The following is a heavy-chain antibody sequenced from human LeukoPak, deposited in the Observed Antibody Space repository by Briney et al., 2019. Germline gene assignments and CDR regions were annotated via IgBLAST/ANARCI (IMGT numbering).Heavy chain of an antibody. CDR2: INHSAST. Sequence: SETLSLTCAVYGGSFSGYYWSWSRQPPGKGLGGIGEINHSASTNYNPSLTRPVTISVDTPKNQFSLKLSSVTAADTAVYYCARGGVTAIRANWFDPWGQGTLVTVSS. V-gene: IGHV4-34*01. CDR3: ARGGVTAIRANWFDP. J-gene: IGHJ5*02. D-gene: IGHD2-21*02. CDR1: GGSFSGYY.